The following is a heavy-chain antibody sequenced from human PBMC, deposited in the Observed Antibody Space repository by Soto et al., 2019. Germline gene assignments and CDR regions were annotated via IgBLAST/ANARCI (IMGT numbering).Heavy chain of an antibody. J-gene: IGHJ4*02. CDR1: GFTFSSYG. D-gene: IGHD3-3*01. V-gene: IGHV3-30*18. CDR3: AKDHLSYDFRSGYDSSGYYPSDY. Sequence: GGSLRLSCAASGFTFSSYGMHWVRQAPGKGLEWVAVISYDGSNKYYADSVKGRFTISRDNSKNTLYPQMNSLRAEDTAVYYCAKDHLSYDFRSGYDSSGYYPSDYWGQGTPVTVSS. CDR2: ISYDGSNK.